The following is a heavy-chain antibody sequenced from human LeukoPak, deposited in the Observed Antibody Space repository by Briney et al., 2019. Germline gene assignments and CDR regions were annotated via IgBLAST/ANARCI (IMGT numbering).Heavy chain of an antibody. CDR1: GGSISGYY. Sequence: PSETLSLTCTVSGGSISGYYWSWIRQPPGKGLEWIEYVYYSGSTNYNPSLKSRVTISVDTSKNQFSLKLRSVTAADTAVYYCARPGVGSGRYGAFDIWGQGTMVTVSS. CDR3: ARPGVGSGRYGAFDI. J-gene: IGHJ3*02. D-gene: IGHD5-18*01. V-gene: IGHV4-59*08. CDR2: VYYSGST.